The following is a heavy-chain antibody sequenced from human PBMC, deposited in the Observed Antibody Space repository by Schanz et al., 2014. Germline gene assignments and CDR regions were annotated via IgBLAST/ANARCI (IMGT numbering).Heavy chain of an antibody. CDR1: GFTFGDYA. Sequence: EVHLVESGGGLVQPGGSLRLSCAASGFTFGDYAMTWVRQAPGKGLEWVSAINTGVNTYYADSVRGRITMSRDNSKNTMYLQINNLRADDTAVYYCARELPGVVAFDSWGQGTMVTVSS. J-gene: IGHJ3*01. CDR3: ARELPGVVAFDS. CDR2: INTGVNT. V-gene: IGHV3-23*04. D-gene: IGHD7-27*01.